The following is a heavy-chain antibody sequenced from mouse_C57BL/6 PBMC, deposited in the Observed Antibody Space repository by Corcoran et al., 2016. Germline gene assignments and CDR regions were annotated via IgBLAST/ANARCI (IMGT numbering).Heavy chain of an antibody. Sequence: QIQLVQSGPELKKPGETVKISCKASEYTFTTYGMSWVKQAPGKGLKWMGWINTYSGVPTYADDFKGRFAFSLETSASTAYLQINNLKNEDTATYFCARWMGRGNYFDYWGQGTTLTVSS. CDR1: EYTFTTYG. CDR2: INTYSGVP. J-gene: IGHJ2*01. CDR3: ARWMGRGNYFDY. D-gene: IGHD4-1*01. V-gene: IGHV9-3*01.